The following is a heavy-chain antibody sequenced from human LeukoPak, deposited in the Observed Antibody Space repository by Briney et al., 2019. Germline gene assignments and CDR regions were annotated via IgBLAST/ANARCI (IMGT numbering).Heavy chain of an antibody. CDR3: AKRETTVTTNFER. Sequence: GGSLRLSCAASGFTFRSYAMSWVRQAPGKRLEWVSDISGSGGSTYYADSVKGRFIISRDNSKNTLYLEMNSLRAEDTAVYHCAKRETTVTTNFERWGQGTLVTVSP. CDR1: GFTFRSYA. V-gene: IGHV3-23*01. D-gene: IGHD4-17*01. CDR2: ISGSGGST. J-gene: IGHJ1*01.